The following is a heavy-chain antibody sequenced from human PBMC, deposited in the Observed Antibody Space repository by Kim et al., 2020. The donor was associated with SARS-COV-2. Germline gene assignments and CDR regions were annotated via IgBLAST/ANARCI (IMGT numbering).Heavy chain of an antibody. CDR1: GFIFSNAW. CDR3: TTGDCRSTSCYASFDF. D-gene: IGHD2-2*01. J-gene: IGHJ4*02. V-gene: IGHV3-15*01. CDR2: IKTRADGGTT. Sequence: GGSLRLSCAASGFIFSNAWMNWVRQAPGKGLEWVGRIKTRADGGTTDYAAPVKGRFTISRDDSKNTLYLQMNSLKTEDTAVYYCTTGDCRSTSCYASFDFCGQGCLATVSS.